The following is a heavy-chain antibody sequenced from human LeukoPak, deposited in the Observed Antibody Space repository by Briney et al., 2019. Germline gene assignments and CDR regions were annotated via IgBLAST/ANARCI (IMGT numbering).Heavy chain of an antibody. V-gene: IGHV4-59*01. CDR3: ARGLDSSPDY. CDR1: GGSFSGYY. D-gene: IGHD6-13*01. CDR2: IYYSGST. Sequence: SETLSLTCAVYGGSFSGYYWSWIRQPPGKGLEWIGYIYYSGSTNYNPSLKSRVTISVDTSKNQFSLKLSSVTAADTAVYYCARGLDSSPDYWGQGTLVTVSS. J-gene: IGHJ4*02.